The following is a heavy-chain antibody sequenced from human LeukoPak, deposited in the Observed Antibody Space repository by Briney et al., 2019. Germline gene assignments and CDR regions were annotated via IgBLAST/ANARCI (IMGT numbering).Heavy chain of an antibody. D-gene: IGHD6-19*01. CDR2: ISYDGSSK. CDR3: ARDRAGGGKNAFDT. V-gene: IGHV3-30*03. Sequence: PGRSLRLSCAASGFTFSSYGMHWVRQAPGKGLEWVAVISYDGSSKYYADSVKGRFTISRDNSKNTLYLQMNSLRAEDTAVYYCARDRAGGGKNAFDTWGQGTMVTVSS. J-gene: IGHJ3*02. CDR1: GFTFSSYG.